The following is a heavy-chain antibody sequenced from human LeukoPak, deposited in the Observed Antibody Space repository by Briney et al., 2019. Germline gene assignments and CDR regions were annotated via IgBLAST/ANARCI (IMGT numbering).Heavy chain of an antibody. Sequence: SETLSLTCTVSGGSISSGSYYWSWVRQPPGKGPEWIGRIYTSWSTNYNPSLKSRVSISIDTSKNQFSLKLSSVTAADTAVYYCARGVGSSSRVRYSYMDVWGKGTTVTVSS. CDR2: IYTSWST. CDR1: GGSISSGSYY. CDR3: ARGVGSSSRVRYSYMDV. V-gene: IGHV4-61*02. J-gene: IGHJ6*03. D-gene: IGHD2-2*01.